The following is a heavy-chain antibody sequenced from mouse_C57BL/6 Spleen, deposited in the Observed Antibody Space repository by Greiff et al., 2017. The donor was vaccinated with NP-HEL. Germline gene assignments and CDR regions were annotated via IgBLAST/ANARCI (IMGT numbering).Heavy chain of an antibody. J-gene: IGHJ2*01. CDR2: ISAGGRYT. Sequence: DVKLVESGGGLVKPGGSLKLSCAASGFTFSSYAMSWVRQTQEKRLEWVATISAGGRYTCYTENVKGRFTISRDNAKNYLYLQMSHLKSEDTAMYYCARDHDYGYFDYWGQGTTLTVSS. CDR1: GFTFSSYA. V-gene: IGHV5-4*01. D-gene: IGHD2-4*01. CDR3: ARDHDYGYFDY.